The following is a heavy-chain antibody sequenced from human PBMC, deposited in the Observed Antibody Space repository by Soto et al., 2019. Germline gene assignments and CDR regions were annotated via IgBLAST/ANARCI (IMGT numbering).Heavy chain of an antibody. D-gene: IGHD5-18*01. CDR1: GFTFSSYG. CDR2: ISYDGSNK. J-gene: IGHJ4*02. CDR3: AKKAQTRGGYSYGPSEFDY. V-gene: IGHV3-30*18. Sequence: TGGSLRLSCAASGFTFSSYGMHWVRQAPGKGLEWVAVISYDGSNKYYADSVKGRFTISRDNSKNTLYLQMNSLRAEDTAVYYCAKKAQTRGGYSYGPSEFDYWGQGTLVTVSS.